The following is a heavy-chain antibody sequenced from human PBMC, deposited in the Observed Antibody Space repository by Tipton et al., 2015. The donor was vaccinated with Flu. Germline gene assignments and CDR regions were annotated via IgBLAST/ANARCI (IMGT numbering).Heavy chain of an antibody. Sequence: QLVQSGAEVKKPGESLKISCKASGYNFTKYWIAWVRQMPGKGLEWMGIIYPGDSDTRYSPSFQGQVTISADRSISTAYLQWNSLKASDTAIYYCARGLGAAFCGGECYSGYWGQGTLVTVSS. D-gene: IGHD2-21*01. J-gene: IGHJ4*02. V-gene: IGHV5-51*01. CDR3: ARGLGAAFCGGECYSGY. CDR1: GYNFTKYW. CDR2: IYPGDSDT.